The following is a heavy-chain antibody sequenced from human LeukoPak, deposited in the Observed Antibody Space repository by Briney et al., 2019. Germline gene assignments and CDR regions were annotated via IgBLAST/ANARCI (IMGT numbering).Heavy chain of an antibody. CDR2: ISSSSSYI. Sequence: PGGSLRLSCAASGFTFSSYSMKWVRQAPGKGLEWVSSISSSSSYIYYADSVKGRFTISRDNAKNSLYLQMNSLRAEDTAVYYCARDDRSSGWYVVDYWGQGTLVTVSS. D-gene: IGHD6-19*01. J-gene: IGHJ4*02. V-gene: IGHV3-21*01. CDR1: GFTFSSYS. CDR3: ARDDRSSGWYVVDY.